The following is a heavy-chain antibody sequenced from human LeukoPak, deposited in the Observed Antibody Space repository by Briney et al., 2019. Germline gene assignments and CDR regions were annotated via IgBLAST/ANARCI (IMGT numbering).Heavy chain of an antibody. Sequence: SETLSLTCAVYGGSFSGYYWSWIRQPPGKGLEWIGYIYYSGSTNYNPSLKSRVTISVVTSKNQFSLKLSSVTAADTAVYYCARARYSSAPFDYWGQGTLITVSS. CDR2: IYYSGST. V-gene: IGHV4-59*01. CDR1: GGSFSGYY. CDR3: ARARYSSAPFDY. D-gene: IGHD6-25*01. J-gene: IGHJ4*02.